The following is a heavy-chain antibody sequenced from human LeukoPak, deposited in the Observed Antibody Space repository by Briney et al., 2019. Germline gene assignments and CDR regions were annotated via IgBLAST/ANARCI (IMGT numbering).Heavy chain of an antibody. D-gene: IGHD3-10*01. J-gene: IGHJ4*02. V-gene: IGHV3-33*01. CDR3: ARGGFGESFFDY. CDR2: IWYDGSNK. CDR1: GFTFSSYG. Sequence: GGSLRLSCAASGFTFSSYGMHWVRQAPGKGLEWVAVIWYDGSNKYYADSVKGRFTISRDNSKNTLYLQMNSLRAEDTAVYYCARGGFGESFFDYWGQGTLVTVSS.